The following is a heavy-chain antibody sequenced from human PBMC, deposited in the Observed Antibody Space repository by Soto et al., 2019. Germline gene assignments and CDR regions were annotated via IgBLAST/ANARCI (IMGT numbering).Heavy chain of an antibody. Sequence: ASVKVSCKASGYTFTSYDINWVRQATGQGLEWMGWMNPNSGNTGYAQKLQGRVTMTRNTSISTAYMELSSLRSEDTAVYYCARGRYYDFWSGYYTRGIGAHDAFDIWGQGTMVTVSS. CDR3: ARGRYYDFWSGYYTRGIGAHDAFDI. D-gene: IGHD3-3*01. J-gene: IGHJ3*02. CDR1: GYTFTSYD. CDR2: MNPNSGNT. V-gene: IGHV1-8*01.